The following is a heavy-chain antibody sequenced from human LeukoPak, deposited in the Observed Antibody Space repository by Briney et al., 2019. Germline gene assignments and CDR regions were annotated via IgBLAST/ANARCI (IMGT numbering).Heavy chain of an antibody. CDR1: GGSISSGGYS. CDR3: ARGAPSGYYYYGMDV. CDR2: IYHSGST. J-gene: IGHJ6*02. V-gene: IGHV4-30-2*01. D-gene: IGHD7-27*01. Sequence: SETLSLTCAVSGGSISSGGYSWSWIRQPPGKGLEWIGYIYHSGSTYYSPSLKSRVTISVDRSKNQFSLKLSSVTAADTAVYYCARGAPSGYYYYGMDVWGQGTTVTVSS.